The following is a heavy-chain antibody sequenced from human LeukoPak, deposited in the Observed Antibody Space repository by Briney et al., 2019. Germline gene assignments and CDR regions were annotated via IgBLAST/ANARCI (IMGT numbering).Heavy chain of an antibody. Sequence: SETLSLTCTVSGGSISSSSYYWGWIRQPPGKGLEWIGSIYCSGSTYYNPSLKSRVTISVDTSKNQFSLKLSSVTAADTAVYYCARGYYDSSGYLADYWGQGTLVTVSS. J-gene: IGHJ4*02. V-gene: IGHV4-39*07. CDR2: IYCSGST. CDR3: ARGYYDSSGYLADY. CDR1: GGSISSSSYY. D-gene: IGHD3-22*01.